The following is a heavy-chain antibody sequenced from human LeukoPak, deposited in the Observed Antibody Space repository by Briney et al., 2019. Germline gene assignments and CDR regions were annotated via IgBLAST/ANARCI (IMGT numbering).Heavy chain of an antibody. CDR2: ISYDGSNK. Sequence: PGRSLRLSCAASGFTISSYGMHWVRQAPGKGLEWVAVISYDGSNKYYADSVKGRFTIPRDNSKNTLYLQMNSLRAEDTAVYYCAKRVLDYYDSSGSPLGMDVWGQGTTVTVSS. V-gene: IGHV3-30*18. J-gene: IGHJ6*02. D-gene: IGHD3-22*01. CDR3: AKRVLDYYDSSGSPLGMDV. CDR1: GFTISSYG.